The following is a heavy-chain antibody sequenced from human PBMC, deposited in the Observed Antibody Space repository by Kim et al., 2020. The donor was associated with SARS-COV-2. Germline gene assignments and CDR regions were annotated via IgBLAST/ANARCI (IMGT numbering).Heavy chain of an antibody. CDR1: GGTFSSYA. D-gene: IGHD2-15*01. V-gene: IGHV1-69*13. Sequence: SVKVSCKASGGTFSSYAISWVRQAPGQGLEWMGGIIPIFGTANYAQKFQGRVTITADESTSTAFMELSSLRSEDTAVYYCARDIQGYCSGGSCYSGDYWGQGTLVTVSS. CDR3: ARDIQGYCSGGSCYSGDY. J-gene: IGHJ4*02. CDR2: IIPIFGTA.